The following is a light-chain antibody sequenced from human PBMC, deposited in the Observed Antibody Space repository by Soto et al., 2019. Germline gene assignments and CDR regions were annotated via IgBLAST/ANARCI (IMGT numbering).Light chain of an antibody. CDR2: DVT. V-gene: IGLV2-14*03. Sequence: QSVLTQPASVSGSPGQSITISCTGTSSDVGRYNYVSWYQQHPGKAPRLMIYDVTNRPSGVSNRFSGSKSGNTASLTISGLQAEDEADYYCSSFTSSDTGVFGGGTKLTVL. CDR1: SSDVGRYNY. J-gene: IGLJ2*01. CDR3: SSFTSSDTGV.